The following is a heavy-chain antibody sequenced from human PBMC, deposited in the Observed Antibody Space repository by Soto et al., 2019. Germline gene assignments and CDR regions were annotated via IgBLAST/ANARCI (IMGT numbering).Heavy chain of an antibody. CDR2: INPNNGAT. CDR1: RYIFTAYF. CDR3: ASHDPGARFDP. Sequence: QVQLVQSGAEVKKPGASVKVSCKAPRYIFTAYFMHWVRQAPGQGLEWMGWINPNNGATYYGLSFRGRFTMTRDTSISTAYMELSSLRSDDTAVYYCASHDPGARFDPWGQGTLVIVSS. D-gene: IGHD1-1*01. V-gene: IGHV1-2*02. J-gene: IGHJ5*02.